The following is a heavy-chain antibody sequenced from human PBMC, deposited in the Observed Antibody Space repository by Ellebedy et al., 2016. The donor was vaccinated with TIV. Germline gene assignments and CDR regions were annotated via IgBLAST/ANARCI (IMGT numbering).Heavy chain of an antibody. V-gene: IGHV1-69*04. J-gene: IGHJ4*02. CDR1: GDTFTNYA. Sequence: AASVKVSCKSSGDTFTNYAFSWVRQAPGQGLEWMGMIIPMLGTTNYAQKFQGRVTITADTSTSTAYMELSSLRSEDTAVYYCAGADDTTYYGTIPSSDYWGQGTLVTVSS. D-gene: IGHD2/OR15-2a*01. CDR3: AGADDTTYYGTIPSSDY. CDR2: IIPMLGTT.